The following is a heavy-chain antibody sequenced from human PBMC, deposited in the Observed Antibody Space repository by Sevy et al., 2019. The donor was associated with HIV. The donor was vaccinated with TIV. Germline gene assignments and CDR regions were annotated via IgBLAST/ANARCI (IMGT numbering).Heavy chain of an antibody. J-gene: IGHJ3*02. D-gene: IGHD3-16*01. V-gene: IGHV1-69*13. CDR2: ITPFFRTT. CDR1: GGTFDTYS. Sequence: ASVKVSCKTSGGTFDTYSISWLRQAPGQGLEWMGGITPFFRTTNYAQKFQGRVTITADESTGTAYMGLSSLRSEDSAVYYCARDRDITFGGGDAFDIWGQGTMVTVSS. CDR3: ARDRDITFGGGDAFDI.